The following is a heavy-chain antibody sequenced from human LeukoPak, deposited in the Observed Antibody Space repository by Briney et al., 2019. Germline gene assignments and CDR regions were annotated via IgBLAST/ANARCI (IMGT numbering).Heavy chain of an antibody. CDR2: ISAYNGNT. J-gene: IGHJ6*02. CDR1: GGTFSSYA. V-gene: IGHV1-18*01. D-gene: IGHD3-3*01. CDR3: ARVIQHDFWSGYLSSYYYYGMDV. Sequence: ASVKVSCKASGGTFSSYAISWVRQAPGQGLEWMGWISAYNGNTNYAQKLQGRVTMTTDTSTSTAYMELRSLRSDDTAVYYRARVIQHDFWSGYLSSYYYYGMDVWGQGTTVTVSS.